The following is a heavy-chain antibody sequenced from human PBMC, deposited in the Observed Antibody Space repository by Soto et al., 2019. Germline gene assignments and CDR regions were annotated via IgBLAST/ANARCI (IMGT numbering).Heavy chain of an antibody. D-gene: IGHD4-17*01. V-gene: IGHV3-48*03. CDR3: AKENSPVTVY. Sequence: GGSLRLSCSASGFTFSTSELNWVRQAPGKGLEWISYIRSIGSTIYYADSVKGRFTISRDKAKNSMYLQMSRLRAEDTAVYYCAKENSPVTVYWGPGAPVTVYS. CDR1: GFTFSTSE. CDR2: IRSIGSTI. J-gene: IGHJ4*02.